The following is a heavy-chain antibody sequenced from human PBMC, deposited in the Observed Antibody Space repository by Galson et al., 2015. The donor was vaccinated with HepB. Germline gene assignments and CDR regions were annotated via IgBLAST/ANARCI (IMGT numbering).Heavy chain of an antibody. Sequence: SLRLSCAASGFTVSTNYMSWVRQAPGKGLEWVSVIYSGGSTYYADPVKGRFTISRDNSNNTLYLQMNSLRAEDTAVYYCAMGEYFDTSDYYSPADYWGQGTLVTVSS. D-gene: IGHD3-22*01. CDR1: GFTVSTNY. CDR3: AMGEYFDTSDYYSPADY. CDR2: IYSGGST. V-gene: IGHV3-53*01. J-gene: IGHJ4*02.